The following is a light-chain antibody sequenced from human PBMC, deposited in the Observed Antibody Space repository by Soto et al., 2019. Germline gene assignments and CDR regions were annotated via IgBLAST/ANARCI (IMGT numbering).Light chain of an antibody. CDR2: DAS. J-gene: IGKJ4*01. CDR3: QQYDNYPLT. V-gene: IGKV1-5*01. CDR1: QSISSW. Sequence: DIELTQSPSTLSASVGDRVTITCRASQSISSWLACYQQKPRKAPKLLIYDASSLESGVPSRFSGSGSATEFTLTISNLQHDDFATEYCQQYDNYPLTFGGGTKVDIK.